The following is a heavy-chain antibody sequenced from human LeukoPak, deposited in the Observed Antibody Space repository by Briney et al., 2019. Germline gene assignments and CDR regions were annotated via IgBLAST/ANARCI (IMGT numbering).Heavy chain of an antibody. CDR3: AKGVTASWYDY. V-gene: IGHV3-23*01. CDR2: ISRSGGST. J-gene: IGHJ4*02. D-gene: IGHD6-13*01. Sequence: RGSLRLSCAASGFTFSTYDMSWVRQAPGKGLEWVSAISRSGGSTYYADSVKGRFTISRDNSKNTLSLQMSSLIPDDTAVYYCAKGVTASWYDYWGQGTLVTVSA. CDR1: GFTFSTYD.